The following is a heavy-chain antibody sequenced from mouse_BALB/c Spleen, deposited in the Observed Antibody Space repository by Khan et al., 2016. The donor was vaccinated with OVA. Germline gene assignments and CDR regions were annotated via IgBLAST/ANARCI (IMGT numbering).Heavy chain of an antibody. CDR1: GYTFTNYG. V-gene: IGHV9-3-1*01. CDR3: TRPPHFSYVLVY. J-gene: IGHJ4*01. CDR2: ISTYTGEP. Sequence: QIQLVQSGPELKKPGETVKISCKASGYTFTNYGMNWVKQAPGKALKWMGWISTYTGEPTYADDFKGRFAFSLETSASTAYLQINHLKNEDTATXFCTRPPHFSYVLVYWGQGTSVTVSS.